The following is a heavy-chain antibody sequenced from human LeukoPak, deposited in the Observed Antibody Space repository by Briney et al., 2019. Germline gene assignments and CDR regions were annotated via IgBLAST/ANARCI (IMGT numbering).Heavy chain of an antibody. Sequence: SETLSLTCAVYGESSFSSYYWSWIRQTPGGALEWIGEIDHSGYTNYNPSLKSRGTLSIDPSKNQFSLRLNSVTAADTAVYYCSRQVVGNDYWGQGTLVTVSS. D-gene: IGHD3-22*01. CDR2: IDHSGYT. CDR1: GESSFSSYY. J-gene: IGHJ4*02. V-gene: IGHV4-34*01. CDR3: SRQVVGNDY.